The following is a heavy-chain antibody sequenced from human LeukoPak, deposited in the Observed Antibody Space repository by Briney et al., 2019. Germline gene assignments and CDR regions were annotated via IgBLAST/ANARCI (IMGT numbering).Heavy chain of an antibody. CDR3: ARDSSITIFGVGAFDI. V-gene: IGHV4-30-4*08. CDR2: TYYSGST. J-gene: IGHJ3*02. D-gene: IGHD3-3*01. Sequence: SETLSLTCTVSGGSISSGDYYWTWIRQPPGKGLEWIGYTYYSGSTYCNPSLKSRVTISVDTSKNQFSLKLSSVTAADTAVYYCARDSSITIFGVGAFDIWGQGTMVTVSS. CDR1: GGSISSGDYY.